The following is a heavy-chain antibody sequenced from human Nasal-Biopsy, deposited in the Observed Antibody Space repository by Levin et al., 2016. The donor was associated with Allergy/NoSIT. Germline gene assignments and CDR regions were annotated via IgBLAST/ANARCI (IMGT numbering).Heavy chain of an antibody. Sequence: ASVKVSCKASGYTFTGYQIHWVRQAPGQGLEWLGWINPKSGGTSDTERFQGRVTMTRDASASIVYLELRGLTHDDTAVYYCARDWTSGFDHWGQGSLVSVSS. CDR3: ARDWTSGFDH. V-gene: IGHV1-2*02. J-gene: IGHJ5*02. D-gene: IGHD3/OR15-3a*01. CDR2: INPKSGGT. CDR1: GYTFTGYQ.